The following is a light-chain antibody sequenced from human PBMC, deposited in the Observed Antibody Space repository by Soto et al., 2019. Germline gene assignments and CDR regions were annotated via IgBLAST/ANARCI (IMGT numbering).Light chain of an antibody. J-gene: IGKJ4*01. CDR2: DAS. Sequence: DIQMTQSPSSLSASVGDRVTITCQASQDISNYLNWYQQKPGKAPKLLIYDASNLETVVPSRFSGSGSGTDFTFTISSLQSEDIATYYCQQYDNLPLTFGGGTKVDIK. CDR3: QQYDNLPLT. CDR1: QDISNY. V-gene: IGKV1-33*01.